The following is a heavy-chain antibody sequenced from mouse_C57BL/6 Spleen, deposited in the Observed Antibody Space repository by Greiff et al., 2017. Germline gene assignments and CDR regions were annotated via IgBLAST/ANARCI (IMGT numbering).Heavy chain of an antibody. J-gene: IGHJ2*01. Sequence: DVMLVESGGGLVKPGGSLKLSCAASGFTFSSYAMSWVRQTPEKRLEWVATISDGGSYTYYPDNVKGRFTISRDNAKNNLYLQMSHLKSEDTAMYYCAREGTGPFDYWGQGTTLTVSS. CDR3: AREGTGPFDY. D-gene: IGHD4-1*01. V-gene: IGHV5-4*01. CDR2: ISDGGSYT. CDR1: GFTFSSYA.